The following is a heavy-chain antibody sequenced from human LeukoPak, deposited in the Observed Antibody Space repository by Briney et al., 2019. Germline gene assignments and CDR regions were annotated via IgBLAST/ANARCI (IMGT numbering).Heavy chain of an antibody. Sequence: SETLSLTCTVSGGSISSSSYYWGWIRQPPGKGLEWIGSIYCSGSTYYNPSLKSRVTISVDTSKNQFSLKLSSVTAADTAVYYCARGYSSGWVDAFDIWGQGTMVTVSS. D-gene: IGHD6-19*01. J-gene: IGHJ3*02. CDR2: IYCSGST. CDR3: ARGYSSGWVDAFDI. CDR1: GGSISSSSYY. V-gene: IGHV4-39*07.